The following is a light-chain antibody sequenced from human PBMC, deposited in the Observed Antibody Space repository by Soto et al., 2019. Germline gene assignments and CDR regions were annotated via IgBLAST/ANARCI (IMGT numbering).Light chain of an antibody. CDR1: SSDVGATDY. CDR2: EVN. CDR3: ISHAGASIV. V-gene: IGLV2-8*01. J-gene: IGLJ1*01. Sequence: QSALTQPPSASGSPGQSVAISCTGTSSDVGATDYVSWYQQHSGKAPKLLLYEVNKRPSGVPDRFSGSKSGNTASLTVSALQADDEADYYCISHAGASIVLGTGTKLTVL.